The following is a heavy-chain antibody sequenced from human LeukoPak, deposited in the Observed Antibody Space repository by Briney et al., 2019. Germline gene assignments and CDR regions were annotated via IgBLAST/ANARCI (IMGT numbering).Heavy chain of an antibody. CDR3: ARDAPGIAAAGVY. Sequence: PSETLSLTCTVSGYSNSSGYYWGWIRQPPGKGLEWIGSIYHSGSTYYNPSLKSRVTISVDTSKNQFSLKLSSVTAADTAVYYCARDAPGIAAAGVYWGQGTLVTVSS. D-gene: IGHD6-13*01. CDR1: GYSNSSGYY. CDR2: IYHSGST. V-gene: IGHV4-38-2*02. J-gene: IGHJ4*02.